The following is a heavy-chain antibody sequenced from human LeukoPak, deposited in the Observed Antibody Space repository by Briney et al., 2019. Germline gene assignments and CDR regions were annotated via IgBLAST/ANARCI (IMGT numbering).Heavy chain of an antibody. Sequence: PGGSLRLSCAASGFTFDDYAMHWVRQAPGKGLEWVSGISWNSGSIGYADSVKGRFTISRDNAKNSLYLQMNSLRAEDTALYYCAKSRGGSGSFTYYYYGMDVWGQGTTVTVSS. CDR3: AKSRGGSGSFTYYYYGMDV. J-gene: IGHJ6*02. D-gene: IGHD3-10*01. CDR1: GFTFDDYA. V-gene: IGHV3-9*01. CDR2: ISWNSGSI.